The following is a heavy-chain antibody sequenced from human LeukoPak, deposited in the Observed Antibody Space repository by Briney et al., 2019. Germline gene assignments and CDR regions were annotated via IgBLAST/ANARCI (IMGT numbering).Heavy chain of an antibody. CDR2: ISSSSSYI. V-gene: IGHV3-21*05. CDR1: GFTFSSYS. J-gene: IGHJ4*02. D-gene: IGHD6-19*01. Sequence: GSLRLSCAASGFTFSSYSMNWVRQAPGKGLEWVSYISSSSSYIYYADSVKGRFTISRDNAKNSLYLQMNSLRAEDTAVYYCARVGIAVADTGMDYWGQGTLVTVSS. CDR3: ARVGIAVADTGMDY.